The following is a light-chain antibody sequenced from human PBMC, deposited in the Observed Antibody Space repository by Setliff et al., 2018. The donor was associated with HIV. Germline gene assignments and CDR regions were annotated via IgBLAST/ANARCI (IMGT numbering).Light chain of an antibody. Sequence: QTVVTQEPSFSVSPGGTVTLTCGLTSGSVSTSYYPSWYQQTPGQAPRTLIYSTNTRFSGVPDRFSGSILGNKAAPTITGARADDESDYYCVLFMGLGIHVFGTGTKVTVL. CDR3: VLFMGLGIHV. CDR1: SGSVSTSYY. V-gene: IGLV8-61*01. CDR2: STN. J-gene: IGLJ1*01.